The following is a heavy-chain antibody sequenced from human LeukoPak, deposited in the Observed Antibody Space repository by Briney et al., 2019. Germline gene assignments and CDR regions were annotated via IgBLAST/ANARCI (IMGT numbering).Heavy chain of an antibody. CDR3: ARSASTVVTPRTYWYFDL. CDR1: GGTFSSYA. J-gene: IGHJ2*01. Sequence: ASVKVSCKASGGTFSSYAISWVRQAPGQGLEWMGRIIPIFGIANSAQKFQGRVTIIADKSTSTAYMELSSLRFEDTAVYYCARSASTVVTPRTYWYFDLWGRGTLVTVSS. CDR2: IIPIFGIA. D-gene: IGHD4-23*01. V-gene: IGHV1-69*04.